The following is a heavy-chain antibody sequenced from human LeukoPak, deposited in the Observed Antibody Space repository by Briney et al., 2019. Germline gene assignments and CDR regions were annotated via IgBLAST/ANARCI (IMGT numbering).Heavy chain of an antibody. J-gene: IGHJ3*02. Sequence: ASVKVSCKASGYTFTSYDINWVRQATGQRLEWMGWMNPNSGNTGYAQKFQGRVTMTTDTSTSTAYMELRSLRSDDTAVYYCARGGEGDYDPGAFDIWGQGTMVTVSS. D-gene: IGHD4-17*01. CDR2: MNPNSGNT. V-gene: IGHV1-8*01. CDR1: GYTFTSYD. CDR3: ARGGEGDYDPGAFDI.